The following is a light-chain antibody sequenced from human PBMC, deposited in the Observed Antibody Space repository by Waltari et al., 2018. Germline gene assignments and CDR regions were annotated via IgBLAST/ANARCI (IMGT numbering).Light chain of an antibody. V-gene: IGLV2-11*01. CDR3: CSYAGSYTFVV. CDR2: DVS. CDR1: SSDVGGYNY. Sequence: QSALTQPRSVSGSPGQSVTISCTGTSSDVGGYNYVSWYQQHPGKAPKLMIYDVSKRPSGGPDRFSGSKYGHTASLTISGLQAEDEADYYCCSYAGSYTFVVFGGGTKLTVL. J-gene: IGLJ2*01.